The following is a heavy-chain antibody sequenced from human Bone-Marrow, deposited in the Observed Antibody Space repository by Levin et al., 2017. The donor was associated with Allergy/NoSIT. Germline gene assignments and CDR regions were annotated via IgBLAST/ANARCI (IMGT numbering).Heavy chain of an antibody. Sequence: SCAASGFTFSSFAMTWIRQAPGKGLQWVSGMSAGGGATYYADSVKGRFTISRDNFENRLYLQMTSLRVDDTAVYYCAKGVLEWLTPQYNWFDPWGQGTLVTVSS. CDR2: MSAGGGAT. CDR3: AKGVLEWLTPQYNWFDP. D-gene: IGHD3-3*01. V-gene: IGHV3-23*01. CDR1: GFTFSSFA. J-gene: IGHJ5*02.